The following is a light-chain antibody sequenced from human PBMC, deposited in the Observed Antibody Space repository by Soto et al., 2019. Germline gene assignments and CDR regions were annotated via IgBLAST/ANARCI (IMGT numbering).Light chain of an antibody. CDR1: TTDVGGYNS. V-gene: IGLV2-14*01. Sequence: QSVLTQPASVSGSPGQSITISCTGTTTDVGGYNSVSWYQQHPGEAPKLMIYDVSARPSGVSNRVSGSKSGNTAFLTISGLQDEDEADYYFRSYTPISPLLFGGGTTLPLL. CDR3: RSYTPISPLL. J-gene: IGLJ2*01. CDR2: DVS.